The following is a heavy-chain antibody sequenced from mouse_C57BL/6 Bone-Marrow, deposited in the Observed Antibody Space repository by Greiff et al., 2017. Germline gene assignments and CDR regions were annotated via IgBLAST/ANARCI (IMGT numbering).Heavy chain of an antibody. CDR1: GFTFSSYA. CDR2: ISDGGSYT. CDR3: ARDGLYYGYEGFAY. Sequence: EVMLVESGGGLVKPGGSLKLSCAASGFTFSSYAMSWVRQTPEKRLEWVATISDGGSYTYYQDNVKGRFTISRDNAKNNLYLQMSHLKSEDTAMYYCARDGLYYGYEGFAYWGQGTLVTVSA. V-gene: IGHV5-4*01. D-gene: IGHD2-2*01. J-gene: IGHJ3*01.